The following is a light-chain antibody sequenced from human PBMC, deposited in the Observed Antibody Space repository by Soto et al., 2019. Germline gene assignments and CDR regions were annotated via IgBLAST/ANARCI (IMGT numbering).Light chain of an antibody. CDR3: SSYTSSSTR. CDR1: SSDVGSYNY. V-gene: IGLV2-14*01. CDR2: EVS. J-gene: IGLJ1*01. Sequence: QPALTQPACVSGSPGQSITISCTGTSSDVGSYNYVSWYQQHPSKAPKLMIYEVSDRPSGISSLFSGSKSGNTASLTISGLQTEDEADYYCSSYTSSSTRFGTGTKVTVL.